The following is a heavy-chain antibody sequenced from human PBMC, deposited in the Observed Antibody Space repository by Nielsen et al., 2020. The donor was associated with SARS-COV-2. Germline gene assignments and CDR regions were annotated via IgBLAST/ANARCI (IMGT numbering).Heavy chain of an antibody. CDR2: IYPGDSDT. J-gene: IGHJ5*02. CDR3: ARLPEKIVVVPAAPFDP. Sequence: KVSCKGSGYSFTSYWIGWVRQMPGKGLEWMGIIYPGDSDTRYSPSFQGQVTISADKSISTVYLQWSSLKASDTAMYYCARLPEKIVVVPAAPFDPWGQGTLVTVSS. V-gene: IGHV5-51*01. CDR1: GYSFTSYW. D-gene: IGHD2-2*01.